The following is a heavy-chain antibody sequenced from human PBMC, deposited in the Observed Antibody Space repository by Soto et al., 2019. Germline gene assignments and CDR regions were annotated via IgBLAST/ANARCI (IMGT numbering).Heavy chain of an antibody. V-gene: IGHV4-34*01. CDR1: GGSFSGYY. Sequence: QVQLQQWGAGLLKPSETLSLTCDVYGGSFSGYYWSWIRQPPGKGLEWIGEINHSGSTNYNPSLKSRVTISLDTSKNQFSLKRSSVTAADTAVYYCSRGGVDTAMVAGWTYCYYYYGMDVWGQGTTVTVSS. J-gene: IGHJ6*02. CDR3: SRGGVDTAMVAGWTYCYYYYGMDV. CDR2: INHSGST. D-gene: IGHD5-18*01.